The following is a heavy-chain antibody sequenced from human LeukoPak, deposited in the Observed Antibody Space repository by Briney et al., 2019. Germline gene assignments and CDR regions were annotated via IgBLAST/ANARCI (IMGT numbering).Heavy chain of an antibody. V-gene: IGHV3-72*01. Sequence: GGSLRLSCAASGFSITDYYMDRVRQAPGKGLEWVGRTRNTAYSYTTEYAASVRGRFTISRDDSKNLLSLQMNSLKSEDTAVYYCARDSGEMGLDYWGQGTLVAVSS. J-gene: IGHJ4*02. D-gene: IGHD3-10*01. CDR2: TRNTAYSYTT. CDR1: GFSITDYY. CDR3: ARDSGEMGLDY.